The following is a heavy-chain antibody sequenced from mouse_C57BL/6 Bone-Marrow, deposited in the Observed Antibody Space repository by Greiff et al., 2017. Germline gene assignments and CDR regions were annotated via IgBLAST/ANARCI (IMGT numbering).Heavy chain of an antibody. CDR1: GFSFNTYA. CDR3: VRHEGYGSSLGYFDG. J-gene: IGHJ1*03. V-gene: IGHV10-1*01. CDR2: IRSKSNNYAT. Sequence: EVKLMESGGGLVQPKGSLKLSCAASGFSFNTYAMNWVRQAPGKGLEWVARIRSKSNNYATYYADSVKDRFTISRDDSESMLYLQMNNLKTEDTAMYYCVRHEGYGSSLGYFDGWGTGTTVTVSS. D-gene: IGHD1-1*01.